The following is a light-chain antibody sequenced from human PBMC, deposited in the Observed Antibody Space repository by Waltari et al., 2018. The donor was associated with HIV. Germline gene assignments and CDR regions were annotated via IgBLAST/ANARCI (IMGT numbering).Light chain of an antibody. V-gene: IGLV1-47*01. CDR1: SSNIGSNF. CDR2: GNN. CDR3: AAWDDSRVV. J-gene: IGLJ2*01. Sequence: QSVLTQPPSASGTPGQRVTISCSGSSSNIGSNFVYWYQQLPGTAPKLLIYGNNQRPSGVPDRFSGSKSGTSASLATSGLRSEDEAAYYCAAWDDSRVVFGGGTKLTVL.